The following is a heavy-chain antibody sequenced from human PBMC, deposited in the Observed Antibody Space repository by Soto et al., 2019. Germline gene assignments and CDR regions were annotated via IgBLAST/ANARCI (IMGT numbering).Heavy chain of an antibody. D-gene: IGHD6-13*01. J-gene: IGHJ5*02. V-gene: IGHV4-30-4*01. CDR2: IHYSGNT. Sequence: QVQLQESGPGLVKPSQTLSLTCTVSGGSITNGDYYWSWVRQPPGKGLEWIGYIHYSGNTYHNPSLKSRATTSIETSKNQFSLTLNSVTAADTAVYYCGSLIAADGTFNWFDPWGQGTLVTVSS. CDR3: GSLIAADGTFNWFDP. CDR1: GGSITNGDYY.